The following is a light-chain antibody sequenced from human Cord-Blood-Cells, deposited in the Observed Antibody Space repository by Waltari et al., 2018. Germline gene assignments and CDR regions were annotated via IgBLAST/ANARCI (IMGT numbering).Light chain of an antibody. J-gene: IGLJ3*02. CDR2: YDS. Sequence: SYVLTQPPSVSVAPGKTARITCGGNNIGSKSVHWYQQKPGQAPVLVIYYDSDRPSGPPGRCCGSNSGNTSTLTISGVDSGDEADYYSQVWDSSSDHWVFGGGTKLTVL. V-gene: IGLV3-21*04. CDR1: NIGSKS. CDR3: QVWDSSSDHWV.